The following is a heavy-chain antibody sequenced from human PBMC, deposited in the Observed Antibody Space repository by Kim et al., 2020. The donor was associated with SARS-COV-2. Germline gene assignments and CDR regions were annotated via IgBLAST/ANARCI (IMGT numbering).Heavy chain of an antibody. CDR1: GFTFSSYW. D-gene: IGHD6-13*01. V-gene: IGHV3-7*01. CDR2: IKQDGSEK. Sequence: GGSLRLSCAASGFTFSSYWMSWVRQAPGKGLEWVANIKQDGSEKYYVDSVKGRFTISRDNAKNSLYLQMNSLRAEDTAVYYCARYHIMAAGTGFDYWGQGTLVTVSS. CDR3: ARYHIMAAGTGFDY. J-gene: IGHJ4*02.